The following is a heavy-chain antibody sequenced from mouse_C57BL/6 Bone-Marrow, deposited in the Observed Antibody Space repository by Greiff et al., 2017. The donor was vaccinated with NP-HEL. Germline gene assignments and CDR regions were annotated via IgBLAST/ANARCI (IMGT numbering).Heavy chain of an antibody. Sequence: VQLQQSGAELARPGASVKLSCKASGYTFTSYGISWVKQRTGQGLEWIGEIYPRSGNTYYNEKFKGKATLTADKSSRPAYMELRSLTSEDSAVYFCARGYDYDERDWYFDVWGTGTTVTVSS. CDR3: ARGYDYDERDWYFDV. CDR2: IYPRSGNT. D-gene: IGHD2-4*01. V-gene: IGHV1-81*01. J-gene: IGHJ1*03. CDR1: GYTFTSYG.